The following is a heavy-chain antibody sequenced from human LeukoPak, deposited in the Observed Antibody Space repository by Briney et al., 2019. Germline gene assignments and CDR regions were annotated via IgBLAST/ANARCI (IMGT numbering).Heavy chain of an antibody. D-gene: IGHD5-18*01. Sequence: PSETLSLTCTVSGGSFNSGTYYWSWIRQPPGKGLEWIGYINYSGSTNYNPSLKSRVTISLDTSKNQFSLKLSSVTAADTAVYYCARGGYSRLFDPWGQGTLVTVSS. CDR2: INYSGST. J-gene: IGHJ5*02. CDR3: ARGGYSRLFDP. V-gene: IGHV4-61*01. CDR1: GGSFNSGTYY.